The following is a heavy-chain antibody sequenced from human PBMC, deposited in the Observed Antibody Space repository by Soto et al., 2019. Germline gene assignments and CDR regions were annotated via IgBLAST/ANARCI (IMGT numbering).Heavy chain of an antibody. J-gene: IGHJ4*02. Sequence: EVQLVESGGGLVKPGGSLRLSCAASGFTFSNVWMNWVRQAPGKGLEWVGRITSKTDGGTTDYAAHVKGRFTISRDDSKNTLYLQMNSLKTEDTAVYYCTPLALKYSSGWYEFSDWGQGTLVTVSS. D-gene: IGHD6-19*01. CDR3: TPLALKYSSGWYEFSD. CDR1: GFTFSNVW. V-gene: IGHV3-15*07. CDR2: ITSKTDGGTT.